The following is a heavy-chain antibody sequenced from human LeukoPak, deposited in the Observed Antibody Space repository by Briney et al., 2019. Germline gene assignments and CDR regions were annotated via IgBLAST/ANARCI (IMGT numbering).Heavy chain of an antibody. CDR3: ARGRGSGWSLYYYGMDV. D-gene: IGHD6-19*01. CDR2: MNPNSGNT. J-gene: IGHJ6*02. Sequence: GASVKVSCKASGYTFTSYDINWVRQATGQGLEWMGWMNPNSGNTGYAQKFQGRVTMTRNTPISTAYMELSSLRSEDTAVYYCARGRGSGWSLYYYGMDVWGQGTTVTVSS. CDR1: GYTFTSYD. V-gene: IGHV1-8*01.